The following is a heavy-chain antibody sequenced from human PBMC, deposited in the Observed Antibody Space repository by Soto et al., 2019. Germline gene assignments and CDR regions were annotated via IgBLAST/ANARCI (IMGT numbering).Heavy chain of an antibody. V-gene: IGHV3-23*01. Sequence: EVQLLESGGGLVQPGGSLRLSCAASGFTFSSYAMNWVRQAPGKGLEWVSAISGSGGSTYYADSVKGRFTISRDNSKNTLYLQINSLRAEDTAVYYCAKGAVVRGVYDLDYWGQGTLVTVSS. J-gene: IGHJ4*02. CDR1: GFTFSSYA. CDR3: AKGAVVRGVYDLDY. D-gene: IGHD3-10*01. CDR2: ISGSGGST.